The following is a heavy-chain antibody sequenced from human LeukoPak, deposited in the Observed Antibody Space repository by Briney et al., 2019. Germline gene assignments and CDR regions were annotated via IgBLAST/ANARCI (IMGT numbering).Heavy chain of an antibody. Sequence: SETLSLTCAVYGGSFSGYYWSWIRQPPGKGLEWIGEINHSGSTNYNPSLKSRVTISVGTSKNQFSLKLSSVTAADTAVYYCARELAVIYYYYYGMDVWGQGTTVTVSS. V-gene: IGHV4-34*01. CDR3: ARELAVIYYYYYGMDV. CDR2: INHSGST. CDR1: GGSFSGYY. D-gene: IGHD2-21*01. J-gene: IGHJ6*02.